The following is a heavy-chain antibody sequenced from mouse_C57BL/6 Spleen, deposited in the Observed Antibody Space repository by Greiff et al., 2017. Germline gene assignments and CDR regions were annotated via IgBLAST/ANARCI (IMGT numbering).Heavy chain of an antibody. CDR3: AREIYYDYHGFAY. J-gene: IGHJ3*01. V-gene: IGHV1-39*01. Sequence: VQLKESGPELVKPGASVKISCKASGYSFTDYNMNWVKQSNGKSLEWIGVINPNYGTTSYNQKFKGKATLTVDQSSSTAYMQLNSLTSEDSAVYYCAREIYYDYHGFAYWGQGTLVTVSA. CDR1: GYSFTDYN. CDR2: INPNYGTT. D-gene: IGHD2-4*01.